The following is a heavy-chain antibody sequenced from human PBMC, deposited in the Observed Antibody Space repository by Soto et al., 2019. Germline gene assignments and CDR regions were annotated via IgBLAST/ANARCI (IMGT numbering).Heavy chain of an antibody. D-gene: IGHD3-10*01. CDR1: GYTFTSHG. J-gene: IGHJ6*03. Sequence: QVPLVQSGAEVKKPGASVKVSCKTSGYTFTSHGISWVRQAPGHGLEWMGWISPYNGDTNYAQKLQGRVSVTTDSSTRTAYMELRSLRSEDTAVYYCARMVRGSTVGYYYYMDVWGKGTTVTVSS. CDR2: ISPYNGDT. V-gene: IGHV1-18*01. CDR3: ARMVRGSTVGYYYYMDV.